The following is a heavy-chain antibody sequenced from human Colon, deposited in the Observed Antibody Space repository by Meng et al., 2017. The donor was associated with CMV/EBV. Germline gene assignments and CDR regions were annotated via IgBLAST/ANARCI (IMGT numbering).Heavy chain of an antibody. CDR2: IKEDGSEK. CDR3: ARSHVVPCDA. Sequence: GESLKISCAASGFTLSNHWMTWVRQAPGKGLEWVANIKEDGSEKYYVDSVKGRFTISRDNAKNSLFLQMNTLRAEDTAVYYCARSHVVPCDAWGQGTLVTVSS. J-gene: IGHJ5*02. V-gene: IGHV3-7*01. CDR1: GFTLSNHW. D-gene: IGHD2-15*01.